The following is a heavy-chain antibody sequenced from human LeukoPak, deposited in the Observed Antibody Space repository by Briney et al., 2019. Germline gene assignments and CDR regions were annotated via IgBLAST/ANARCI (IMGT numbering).Heavy chain of an antibody. CDR2: ISSGSSTI. J-gene: IGHJ3*02. D-gene: IGHD2-21*02. CDR3: ARENIVVVTAIRDAFDI. Sequence: PGGPLRLSCAASGFTFSSYSMNWVRQAPGKGPEWVSYISSGSSTIYYADSVKGRFTISRDNAKNSLCLQMNSLRDEDTAVYYCARENIVVVTAIRDAFDIWGQGTMVTVSS. V-gene: IGHV3-48*02. CDR1: GFTFSSYS.